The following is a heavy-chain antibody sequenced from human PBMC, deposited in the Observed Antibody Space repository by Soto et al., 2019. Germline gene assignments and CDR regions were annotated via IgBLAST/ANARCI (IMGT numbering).Heavy chain of an antibody. D-gene: IGHD3-10*01. Sequence: QVQLQESGPGLVMPSGTLSLTCDVSGVSIGSGLWWSWVRQPPGEGLEWLGEIFHSGATNYNPSLRSRVTISVYNSKNQFTLKMSSLTAADTALCFCASQSSYRIDYWGQGMLVTVTS. J-gene: IGHJ4*02. CDR1: GVSIGSGLW. CDR2: IFHSGAT. V-gene: IGHV4-4*02. CDR3: ASQSSYRIDY.